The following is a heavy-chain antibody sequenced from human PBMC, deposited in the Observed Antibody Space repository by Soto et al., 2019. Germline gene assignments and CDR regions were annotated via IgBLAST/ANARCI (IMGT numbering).Heavy chain of an antibody. Sequence: GGSLRLSCAASGFTFSSYAMHWVRQAPGKGLEWVAVISYDGSNKYYADSVKGRFTISRDNSKNTLYLQMNSLRAEDTAVYYCARDPLGYCSSTSCYRGMDVWGQGTTVTVSS. CDR2: ISYDGSNK. D-gene: IGHD2-2*02. J-gene: IGHJ6*02. CDR3: ARDPLGYCSSTSCYRGMDV. CDR1: GFTFSSYA. V-gene: IGHV3-30-3*01.